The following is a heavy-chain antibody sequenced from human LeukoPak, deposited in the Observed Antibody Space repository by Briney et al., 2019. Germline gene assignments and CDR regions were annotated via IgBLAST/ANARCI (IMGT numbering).Heavy chain of an antibody. D-gene: IGHD5-18*01. V-gene: IGHV4-34*01. J-gene: IGHJ4*02. CDR3: ARNRIQLWLAAPFDY. Sequence: SETLSLTCAVYGGSFSGYYWSWIRQPPGKGLEWIGEINHSGSTNYNPSLKSRVAISVDTSKNQFSLKLSSVTAADTAVYYCARNRIQLWLAAPFDYWGQGTLVTLSS. CDR1: GGSFSGYY. CDR2: INHSGST.